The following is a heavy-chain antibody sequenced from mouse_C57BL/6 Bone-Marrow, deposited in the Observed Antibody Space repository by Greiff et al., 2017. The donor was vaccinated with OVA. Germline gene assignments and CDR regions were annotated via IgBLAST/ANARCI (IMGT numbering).Heavy chain of an antibody. CDR1: GFNIKDDY. D-gene: IGHD1-1*01. V-gene: IGHV14-4*01. CDR2: IDPENGDT. J-gene: IGHJ2*01. Sequence: VQLQQSGAELVRPGASVKLSCTASGFNIKDDYMHWVKQRPEQGLEWIGWIDPENGDTEYASKFQGKATITADTSSNTAYLQLSSLTSEDTAVYYCTTDYYGTLYYFDYWGQGTTLTVSS. CDR3: TTDYYGTLYYFDY.